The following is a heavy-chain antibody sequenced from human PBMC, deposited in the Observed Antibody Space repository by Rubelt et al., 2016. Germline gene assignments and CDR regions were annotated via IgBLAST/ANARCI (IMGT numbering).Heavy chain of an antibody. J-gene: IGHJ4*02. Sequence: PPGKALEWLARIEWHDDKYYSTSLKTRLTISKDTSKNQVVLTMTNMAPVDTATYYCARTSLVGACADWGQGTLVTVSS. CDR2: IEWHDDK. D-gene: IGHD1-26*01. V-gene: IGHV2-70*11. CDR3: ARTSLVGACAD.